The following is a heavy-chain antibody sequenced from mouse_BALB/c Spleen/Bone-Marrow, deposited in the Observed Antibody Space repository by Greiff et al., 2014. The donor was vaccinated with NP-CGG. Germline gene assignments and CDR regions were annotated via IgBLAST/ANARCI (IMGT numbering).Heavy chain of an antibody. V-gene: IGHV1-87*01. CDR1: GYTFTGYW. CDR3: ERVFYDSTSVY. D-gene: IGHD1-1*01. J-gene: IGHJ2*01. Sequence: VQLQQSGAELARPGASVKLSCKASGYTFTGYWMQWVKQRPGQGLEWIGIIYPGDGDTRYTQKFKGKATLTADKSSSTAYMQLRNFASEDSAVYYCERVFYDSTSVYWGQGTTLTVSS. CDR2: IYPGDGDT.